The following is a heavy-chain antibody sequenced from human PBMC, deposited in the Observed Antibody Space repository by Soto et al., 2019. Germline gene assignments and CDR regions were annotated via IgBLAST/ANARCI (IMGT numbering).Heavy chain of an antibody. Sequence: LTCAISGASVSSNRAAWDWTRQSPSRGSEWLGRTFYRSKWFGDYAVSAKSRITISPDTSKNQLSLQLNSVTPEDTAVYYCARSSRYSSRWHHSAYWDQVSLVTVSS. CDR3: ARSSRYSSRWHHSAY. J-gene: IGHJ4*02. V-gene: IGHV6-1*01. CDR1: GASVSSNRAA. CDR2: TFYRSKWFG. D-gene: IGHD6-13*01.